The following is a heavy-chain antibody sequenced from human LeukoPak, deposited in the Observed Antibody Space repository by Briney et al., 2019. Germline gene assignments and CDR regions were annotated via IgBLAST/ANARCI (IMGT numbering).Heavy chain of an antibody. Sequence: SETLSLTCAVSGGSSSGYYWNWIRQPPGKGLEWIGYVNAVGSTKYNPSLSSRLTISVDKSKNQFSLKLNSVTAADSAVYFCARRVPAASGGGFDYWGQGTLVAVSS. V-gene: IGHV4-4*08. CDR3: ARRVPAASGGGFDY. J-gene: IGHJ4*02. CDR2: VNAVGST. CDR1: GGSSSGYY. D-gene: IGHD2-2*01.